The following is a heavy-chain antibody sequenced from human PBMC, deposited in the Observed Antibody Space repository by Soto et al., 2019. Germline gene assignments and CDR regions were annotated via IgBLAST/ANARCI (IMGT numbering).Heavy chain of an antibody. Sequence: PSETLSLTCTVSGGSISSADYYWSWIRQPPGKGLESIGYIYYSGRAYYNPSLKSRLTISIDTSKNQFSLRLSSVTAADTAVYYCGRDHYDYSDSSHWGQGTLGTVSA. CDR3: GRDHYDYSDSSH. J-gene: IGHJ4*02. D-gene: IGHD4-4*01. CDR2: IYYSGRA. CDR1: GGSISSADYY. V-gene: IGHV4-30-4*01.